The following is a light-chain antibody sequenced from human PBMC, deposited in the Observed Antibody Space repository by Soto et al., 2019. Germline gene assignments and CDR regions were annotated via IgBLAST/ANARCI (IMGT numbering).Light chain of an antibody. Sequence: QPVLTQPASVSGSPGQSITISCTGTSSDVGGYNYVSWYQQHPGKAPKLMIYDVSNRTSGVSNRFSGSKSGNTASLTSSGLQAEDEADYYFSSYTSSSTLVFGGGTKLTVL. CDR3: SSYTSSSTLV. CDR1: SSDVGGYNY. CDR2: DVS. J-gene: IGLJ2*01. V-gene: IGLV2-14*01.